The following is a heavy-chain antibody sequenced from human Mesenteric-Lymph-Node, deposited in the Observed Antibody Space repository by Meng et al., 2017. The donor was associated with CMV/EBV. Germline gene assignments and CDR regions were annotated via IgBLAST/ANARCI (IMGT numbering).Heavy chain of an antibody. Sequence: GSLRLSCAVYGGSFSGYYWSWIRQPPGKGLEWIGEINHSGSTNYNPSLKSRVTISVDTSKNQFSLQVTSVTAADTAVYYCARVGSTYYNYYYGMDVWGQGTTVTVSS. CDR1: GGSFSGYY. V-gene: IGHV4-34*01. D-gene: IGHD2-2*01. CDR2: INHSGST. J-gene: IGHJ6*02. CDR3: ARVGSTYYNYYYGMDV.